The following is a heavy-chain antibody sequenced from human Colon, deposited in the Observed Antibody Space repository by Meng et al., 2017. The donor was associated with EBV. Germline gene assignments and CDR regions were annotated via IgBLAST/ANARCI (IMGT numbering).Heavy chain of an antibody. D-gene: IGHD3-10*01. J-gene: IGHJ5*02. CDR2: IHSSGST. CDR3: ARASYGSGSPLGESWFDP. CDR1: GGSIRSGGYY. Sequence: PLQEPGPGLVKPSQTLSLTCTVSGGSIRSGGYYWSWIRQHPGKGLEWIGYIHSSGSTYYNPSLRSRLTISVDTSKNQFSLKLSSVTAADTAVYYCARASYGSGSPLGESWFDPWGQGTLVTVSS. V-gene: IGHV4-31*03.